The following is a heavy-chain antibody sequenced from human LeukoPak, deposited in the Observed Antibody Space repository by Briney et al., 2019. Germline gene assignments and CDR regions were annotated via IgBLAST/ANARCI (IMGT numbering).Heavy chain of an antibody. D-gene: IGHD3-10*01. CDR2: INPSGGST. CDR1: GYTFTSYY. Sequence: GASVKVSCKASGYTFTSYYMHWVRQAPGQGLEWMGIINPSGGSTSYAQKFQGRVTMTEDTSTDTAYMELSSLRSEDTAVYYCATGRSGVNVRRGFKVVRIITNFDYWGQGTLVTVSS. J-gene: IGHJ4*02. CDR3: ATGRSGVNVRRGFKVVRIITNFDY. V-gene: IGHV1-46*01.